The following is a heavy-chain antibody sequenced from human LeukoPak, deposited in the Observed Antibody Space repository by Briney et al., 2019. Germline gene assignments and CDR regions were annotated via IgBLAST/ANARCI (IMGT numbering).Heavy chain of an antibody. CDR2: IYYSGST. CDR3: ARQGRGSSWYLKGSSWFDP. J-gene: IGHJ5*02. CDR1: GGSISSSSYY. V-gene: IGHV4-39*01. Sequence: PSETLSLTCTVSGGSISSSSYYWGWIRQPPGKGLEWIGSIYYSGSTYYNPSLKSRVTISVDTSKNQFSLKLSSVTAADPAVYYCARQGRGSSWYLKGSSWFDPWGQGTLVTVSS. D-gene: IGHD6-13*01.